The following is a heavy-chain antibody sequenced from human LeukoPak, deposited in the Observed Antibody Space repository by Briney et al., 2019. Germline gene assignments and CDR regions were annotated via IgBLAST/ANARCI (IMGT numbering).Heavy chain of an antibody. CDR2: ISAYNGNT. J-gene: IGHJ6*03. V-gene: IGHV1-18*01. D-gene: IGHD3-3*01. CDR3: ARATIETYYDFWSGPYYYMDV. CDR1: GYTFTSYG. Sequence: ASVKVSCKASGYTFTSYGISWVRQAPGQGLEWMGWISAYNGNTNYAQKLQGRVTMTTDTSTSTAYMGLRSLRSDDTAVYYCARATIETYYDFWSGPYYYMDVWGKGTTVTVSS.